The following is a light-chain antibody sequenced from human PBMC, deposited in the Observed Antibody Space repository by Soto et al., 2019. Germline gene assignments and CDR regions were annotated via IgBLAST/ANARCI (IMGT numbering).Light chain of an antibody. CDR1: SSDVGGYKY. V-gene: IGLV2-14*01. CDR3: SSYTSSTTPVYV. Sequence: QSVLTQPASVSGSPGQSITISCTGTSSDVGGYKYVSWYQQHPGKAPKLMIYEVSNRPSGVSNRFPGSESGNTASLTISGLQAEDEADYYCSSYTSSTTPVYVFGTGTKVTVL. J-gene: IGLJ1*01. CDR2: EVS.